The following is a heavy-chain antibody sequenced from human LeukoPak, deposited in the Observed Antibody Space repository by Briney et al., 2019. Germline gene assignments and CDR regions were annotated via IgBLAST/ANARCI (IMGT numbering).Heavy chain of an antibody. Sequence: ASVKVSCKASGYTFTGYYMHWVRQAPGQGLEWLGWINPNSGGTNYAQKFQGRVTMTRDTSISTAYMELSRLRSDDTAVYYCARERRATRYNWFDPWGQGTLVTVSS. V-gene: IGHV1-2*02. CDR2: INPNSGGT. CDR3: ARERRATRYNWFDP. J-gene: IGHJ5*02. D-gene: IGHD1-26*01. CDR1: GYTFTGYY.